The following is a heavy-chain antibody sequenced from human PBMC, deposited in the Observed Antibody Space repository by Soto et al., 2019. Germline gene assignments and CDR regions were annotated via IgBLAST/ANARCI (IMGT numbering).Heavy chain of an antibody. CDR2: ISSSSSTI. CDR3: ARDTRYSYYYYGMDV. J-gene: IGHJ6*02. CDR1: GFTFSSYS. Sequence: EVQLVESGGGLVQPGGSLRLSCAASGFTFSSYSMNWVRQAPGKGLEWVSYISSSSSTIYYADSVKGRFTISRDNAKNSLYLQMNSLRDEDTAVYYCARDTRYSYYYYGMDVWGQGTTVTVSS. V-gene: IGHV3-48*02. D-gene: IGHD5-18*01.